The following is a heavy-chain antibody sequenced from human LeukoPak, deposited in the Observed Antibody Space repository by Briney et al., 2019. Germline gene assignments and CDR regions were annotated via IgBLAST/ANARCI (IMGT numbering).Heavy chain of an antibody. CDR1: GFNFGVHY. CDR3: AREVSGWYYFDY. D-gene: IGHD6-19*01. J-gene: IGHJ4*02. V-gene: IGHV3-53*01. CDR2: IYSGGST. Sequence: GGSLRLSCAASGFNFGVHYMSWVRQAPGKGLEWVSVIYSGGSTYYADSVKGRFTISRDNSKNTLYLQMNSLRAEDTAVYYCAREVSGWYYFDYWGQGTLVTVSS.